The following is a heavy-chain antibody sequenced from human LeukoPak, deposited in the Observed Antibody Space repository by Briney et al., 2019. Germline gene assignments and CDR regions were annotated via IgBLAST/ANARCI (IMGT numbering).Heavy chain of an antibody. CDR3: AREYSYGYWGVFDY. CDR1: GGTFSSYA. CDR2: IIPIFGTA. J-gene: IGHJ4*02. Sequence: SVKVSCKASGGTFSSYAISWVRQAPGQGLEWMGGIIPIFGTANYARKFQGRATITADESTSTAYMELSSLRSEDTAVYYCAREYSYGYWGVFDYWGQGTLVTVSS. V-gene: IGHV1-69*01. D-gene: IGHD5-18*01.